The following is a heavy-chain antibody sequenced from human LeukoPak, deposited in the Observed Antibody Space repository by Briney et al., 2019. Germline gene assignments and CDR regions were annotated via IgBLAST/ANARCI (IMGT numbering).Heavy chain of an antibody. J-gene: IGHJ4*02. V-gene: IGHV1-24*01. D-gene: IGHD3-3*01. CDR2: FDPEDGET. CDR1: GYTLTELS. Sequence: ASVKVSCKVSGYTLTELSMHWVRQAPGKGLEWMGGFDPEDGETIYAQKFQGRVTMTEDTSTDTAYMELSSLRSEDTAVYYCATGLPSLGVVKPPPYFDYWGQGTLVTVSS. CDR3: ATGLPSLGVVKPPPYFDY.